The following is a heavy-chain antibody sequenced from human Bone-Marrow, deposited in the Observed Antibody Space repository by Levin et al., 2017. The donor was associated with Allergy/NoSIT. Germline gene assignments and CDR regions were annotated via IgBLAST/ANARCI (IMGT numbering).Heavy chain of an antibody. Sequence: GESLKISCAASGFTFSDYYMSWIRQAPGKGLEWVSYISSSGSTIYYADSVKGRFTISRGNAKNSLYLQMNSLRAEDTAVYYCARAPWHYDSSGYQNYWGQGTLVTVSS. J-gene: IGHJ4*02. CDR3: ARAPWHYDSSGYQNY. CDR1: GFTFSDYY. CDR2: ISSSGSTI. V-gene: IGHV3-11*01. D-gene: IGHD3-22*01.